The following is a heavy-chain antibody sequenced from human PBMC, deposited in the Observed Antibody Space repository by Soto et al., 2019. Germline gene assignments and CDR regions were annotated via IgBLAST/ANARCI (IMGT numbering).Heavy chain of an antibody. D-gene: IGHD3-10*01. V-gene: IGHV4-30-4*01. CDR1: GGSISSGDYY. CDR2: IYYSGST. CDR3: ARASMYYYGSGSYYPLYNWFDP. J-gene: IGHJ5*02. Sequence: QVQLQESGPGLVKPSQTLSLTCTVSGGSISSGDYYWSWIRQPPGKGLEWIGYIYYSGSTYYNPSLKSRVTIAVDTSKIQFSLKLSSVTAADTAVYYCARASMYYYGSGSYYPLYNWFDPWGQGTLVTVSS.